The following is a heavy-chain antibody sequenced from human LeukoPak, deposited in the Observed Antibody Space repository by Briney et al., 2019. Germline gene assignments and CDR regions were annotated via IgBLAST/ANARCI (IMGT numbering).Heavy chain of an antibody. V-gene: IGHV3-30*18. D-gene: IGHD3-9*01. Sequence: GGSLRLSCAASGFTFSSYGMHWVRQAPGKGLEWVAVISYDGSNKYYADSVKGRFTISRDNSKNTLYLQMNSLRAEDTAVYYCAKVSYDILTGSPIDAFDIWGQGTMVTVSS. J-gene: IGHJ3*02. CDR2: ISYDGSNK. CDR1: GFTFSSYG. CDR3: AKVSYDILTGSPIDAFDI.